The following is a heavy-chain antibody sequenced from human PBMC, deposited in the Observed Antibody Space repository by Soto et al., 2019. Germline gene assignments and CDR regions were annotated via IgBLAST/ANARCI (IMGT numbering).Heavy chain of an antibody. D-gene: IGHD3-10*01. V-gene: IGHV3-7*03. Sequence: GGSLRLSCAASGFTFSSYWMTWVRQAPGQGLEWVANIKQDGSEKYYVDSVKGRFTISRDNAKNSLFLQLNSLRAEDTAVYYCASRPPEVNYYGVFDYWGQGT. CDR2: IKQDGSEK. CDR3: ASRPPEVNYYGVFDY. CDR1: GFTFSSYW. J-gene: IGHJ4*02.